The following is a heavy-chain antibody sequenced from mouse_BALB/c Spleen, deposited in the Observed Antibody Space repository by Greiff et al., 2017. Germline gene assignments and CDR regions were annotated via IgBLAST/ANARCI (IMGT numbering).Heavy chain of an antibody. V-gene: IGHV3-2*02. CDR2: ISYSGST. CDR3: ARREVYYAMDY. CDR1: GYSITSDYA. J-gene: IGHJ4*01. Sequence: EVKLMESGPGLVKPSQSLSLTCTVTGYSITSDYAWNWIRQFPGNKLEWMGYISYSGSTSYNPSLKSRISITRDTSKNQFFLQLNSVTTEDTATYYCARREVYYAMDYWGQGTSVTVSS.